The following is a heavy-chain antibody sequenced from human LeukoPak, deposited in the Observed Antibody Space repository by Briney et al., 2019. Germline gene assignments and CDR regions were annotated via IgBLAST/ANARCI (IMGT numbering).Heavy chain of an antibody. D-gene: IGHD5-12*01. CDR2: IYPGDSDT. CDR3: ARVLSNKDYSGYDRGFDY. V-gene: IGHV5-51*01. Sequence: GESLKISCKGSGYSFTSYWIGWVRQMPGKGLEWMGIIYPGDSDTRYSPSFQGQVTISADKSISTAYLQWSSLKASDTAMYYCARVLSNKDYSGYDRGFDYWGQGTLVTVSS. CDR1: GYSFTSYW. J-gene: IGHJ4*02.